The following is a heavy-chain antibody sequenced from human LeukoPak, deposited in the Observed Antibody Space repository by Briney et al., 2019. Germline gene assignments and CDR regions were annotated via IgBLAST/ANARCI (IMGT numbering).Heavy chain of an antibody. CDR1: GFTFSSYS. Sequence: GGSLRLSCAASGFTFSSYSMNWVRQAPGKGLEWVSSISSSSSYIYYADSVKGRFTISRDNAKNSLYLQMNSLRAEDTAVYYCARDLVTYYYDSSGYYVDYWGQRTLVTVSS. CDR3: ARDLVTYYYDSSGYYVDY. D-gene: IGHD3-22*01. V-gene: IGHV3-21*01. J-gene: IGHJ4*02. CDR2: ISSSSSYI.